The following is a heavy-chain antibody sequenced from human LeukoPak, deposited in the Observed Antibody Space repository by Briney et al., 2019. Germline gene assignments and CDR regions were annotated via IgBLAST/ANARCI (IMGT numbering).Heavy chain of an antibody. Sequence: PSETLSLTCTVSGGSISSSSYYWGWIRQPPGKGLEWIGSIYYSGSTYYNPSLKSRVTISVDTSKNQFSLKLSSVTAADTAVYYCARQHYYGSSRFDYWGQGTLVTVSS. V-gene: IGHV4-39*01. J-gene: IGHJ4*02. CDR2: IYYSGST. CDR1: GGSISSSSYY. CDR3: ARQHYYGSSRFDY. D-gene: IGHD3-10*01.